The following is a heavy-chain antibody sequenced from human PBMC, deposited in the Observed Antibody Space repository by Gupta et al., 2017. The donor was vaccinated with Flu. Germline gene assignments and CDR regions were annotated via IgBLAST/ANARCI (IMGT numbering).Heavy chain of an antibody. D-gene: IGHD3-22*01. CDR2: ISYTGNT. J-gene: IGHJ6*02. V-gene: IGHV4-31*02. Sequence: KGLEWIGYISYTGNTYYNPSLQSRTSISLDTSMNQFSLTLNSGTAADTAVFFCARATPPTFYDSSAHRSSMDVWGQGTTVTVSS. CDR3: ARATPPTFYDSSAHRSSMDV.